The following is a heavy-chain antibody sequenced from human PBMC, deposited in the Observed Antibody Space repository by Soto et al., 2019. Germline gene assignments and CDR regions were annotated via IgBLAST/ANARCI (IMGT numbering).Heavy chain of an antibody. CDR3: ARGGYCSSTCCFKYYYYYYIDV. V-gene: IGHV1-69*02. J-gene: IGHJ6*03. CDR2: IIPILGIA. CDR1: GCTFSSYT. Sequence: ASVKVSCKASGCTFSSYTISWVRQAPGQGLEWMGRIIPILGIANYAQKFQGRVTITADKSTSTAYMELSSLRSEDTAVYYCARGGYCSSTCCFKYYYYYYIDVWGKGTTVTVS. D-gene: IGHD2-2*01.